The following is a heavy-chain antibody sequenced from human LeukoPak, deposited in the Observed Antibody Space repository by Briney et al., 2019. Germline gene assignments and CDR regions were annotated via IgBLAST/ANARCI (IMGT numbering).Heavy chain of an antibody. V-gene: IGHV3-7*03. CDR2: INQDGSEK. CDR3: GRDYYGSGSHYEN. J-gene: IGHJ4*02. D-gene: IGHD3-10*01. CDR1: GFTFSSYG. Sequence: GGSLRLSCAASGFTFSSYGMHWVRQAPGKGLEWVANINQDGSEKFYVDSVKGRFTISRDNAKNSLYLQMSSLRAEDTAVYYCGRDYYGSGSHYENWGQGTLVTVSS.